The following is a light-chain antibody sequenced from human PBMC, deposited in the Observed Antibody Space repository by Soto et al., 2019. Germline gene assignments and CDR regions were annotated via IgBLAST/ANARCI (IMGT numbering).Light chain of an antibody. CDR2: HVT. J-gene: IGLJ1*01. V-gene: IGLV2-14*03. Sequence: QSALTQPASVSGSPGQSITISCTGTSSDIGHYDYVSWYQQHPGKDTKLMIYHVTYRPSGVSNRYSGSKSGNSASLTISGLQADDEADYYCCSLTTSHTYVLGSGTKLTVL. CDR3: CSLTTSHTYV. CDR1: SSDIGHYDY.